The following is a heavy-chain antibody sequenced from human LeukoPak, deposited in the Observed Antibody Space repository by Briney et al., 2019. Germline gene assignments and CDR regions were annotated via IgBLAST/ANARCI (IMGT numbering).Heavy chain of an antibody. CDR3: ARDVNSGSYYKSDALDI. CDR2: IWYDGSNK. D-gene: IGHD1-26*01. CDR1: GFSFSSYG. V-gene: IGHV3-33*01. Sequence: GGSLRLSCAASGFSFSSYGMHWVRQAPGKGLEWVAVIWYDGSNKYYADSVKGRFTISRDNSKNTLYLQMNSLRAEDTAVYYCARDVNSGSYYKSDALDIWGQGTMVTVSS. J-gene: IGHJ3*02.